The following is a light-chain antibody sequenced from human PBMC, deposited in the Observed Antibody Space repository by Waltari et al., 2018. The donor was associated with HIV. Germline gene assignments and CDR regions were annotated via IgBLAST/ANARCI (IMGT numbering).Light chain of an antibody. V-gene: IGKV2-28*01. Sequence: EIVMTQSPLTLPVTPGEPASISCRSSESLLISNGHNYLGWYLQKPGQFPQLLIYLASSRAPGVSDRFSGGGSGTEFALMISRVEAEDVGLYYGMQPVQTPWTFVQGTKVEIK. CDR1: ESLLISNGHNY. J-gene: IGKJ1*01. CDR3: MQPVQTPWT. CDR2: LAS.